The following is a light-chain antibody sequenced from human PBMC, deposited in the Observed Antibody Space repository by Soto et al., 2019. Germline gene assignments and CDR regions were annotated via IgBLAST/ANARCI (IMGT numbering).Light chain of an antibody. CDR3: SSYTSSSTV. V-gene: IGLV2-14*01. Sequence: QSGLTQPASGSGSPGQSITISCTGTSSDVGGYNYVSWYQQHPGKAPKLMIYEVSNRPSGVSNRFSGSKSGNTASLTISGLQAEDEADYYCSSYTSSSTVFGTGTKVTVL. CDR2: EVS. J-gene: IGLJ1*01. CDR1: SSDVGGYNY.